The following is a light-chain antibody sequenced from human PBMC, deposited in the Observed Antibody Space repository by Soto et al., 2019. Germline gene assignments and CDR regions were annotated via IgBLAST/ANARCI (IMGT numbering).Light chain of an antibody. CDR1: RSDIGYYNY. CDR3: TSYTLTSTLHV. CDR2: EVS. J-gene: IGLJ1*01. Sequence: QSALPQPASVSGSPGQSITISCTGTRSDIGYYNYVSWYQHHPGKAPKLIIYEVSNRPSGVSNRFSGSKSGNTASLTISGLQAEDEADYSCTSYTLTSTLHVFGTGTKLTVL. V-gene: IGLV2-14*01.